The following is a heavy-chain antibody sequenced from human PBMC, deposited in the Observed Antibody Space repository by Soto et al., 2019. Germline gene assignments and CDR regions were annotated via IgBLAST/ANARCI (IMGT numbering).Heavy chain of an antibody. D-gene: IGHD3-10*01. CDR3: AKKYSYDSGTYLYHFDC. CDR1: GFTFSSYW. J-gene: IGHJ4*02. Sequence: GSLRLSCAASGFTFSSYWMSWVRQAPGKGLEWVGNIKEDGSQKWYVDSVKGRFTISRDNSKNTLYMQMNSLRAEDTALYYCAKKYSYDSGTYLYHFDCWGQGTLVTVSS. V-gene: IGHV3-7*05. CDR2: IKEDGSQK.